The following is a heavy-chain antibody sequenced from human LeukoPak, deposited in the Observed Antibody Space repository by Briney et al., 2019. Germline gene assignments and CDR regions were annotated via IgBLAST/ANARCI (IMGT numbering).Heavy chain of an antibody. CDR2: ISSSSSTI. Sequence: PGGSLRLSCAASGFTFSGYSVNWVRQAPGKGLEWVSYISSSSSTIYYADSVKGRFTISRDNAKNSLYLQMNSLRDEDTAVYYCARDSYYDFWSGYYTFDYWGQGTLVTVSS. D-gene: IGHD3-3*01. CDR1: GFTFSGYS. CDR3: ARDSYYDFWSGYYTFDY. V-gene: IGHV3-48*02. J-gene: IGHJ4*02.